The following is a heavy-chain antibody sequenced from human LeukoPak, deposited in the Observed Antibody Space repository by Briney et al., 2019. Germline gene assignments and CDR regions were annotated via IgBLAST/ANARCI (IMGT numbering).Heavy chain of an antibody. CDR2: IYYSGST. CDR3: ARSPLCSSTSCYKLPPTFDI. D-gene: IGHD2-2*02. CDR1: GGSINSYY. V-gene: IGHV4-59*01. Sequence: SETLSLTCTVSGGSINSYYWSWIRQPPGKGLEWIGYIYYSGSTNYNPSLKSRVTISVDTSKNQFSLRLSSVTAADTAVYYCARSPLCSSTSCYKLPPTFDIWGQGTMVTVSS. J-gene: IGHJ3*02.